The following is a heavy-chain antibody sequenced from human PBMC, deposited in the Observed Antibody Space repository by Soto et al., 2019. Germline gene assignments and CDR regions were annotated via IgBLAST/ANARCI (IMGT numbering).Heavy chain of an antibody. Sequence: GGSLRLSCTASGFTFSSYSMNWVRQAPGKGLEWVSYISTSSNTIYYADSVKGRFTISRDNAKNSLFLQLNSLRDEDTAVYYCARGVGYYGSGSYYYFDSWSQGTLVTVSS. D-gene: IGHD3-10*01. J-gene: IGHJ4*02. V-gene: IGHV3-48*02. CDR3: ARGVGYYGSGSYYYFDS. CDR1: GFTFSSYS. CDR2: ISTSSNTI.